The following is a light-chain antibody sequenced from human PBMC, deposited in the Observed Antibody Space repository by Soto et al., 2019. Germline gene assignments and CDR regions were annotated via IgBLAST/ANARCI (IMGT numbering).Light chain of an antibody. V-gene: IGKV1-9*01. CDR1: QGISTY. CDR3: QRLHSFPLYT. CDR2: AAS. Sequence: DIQLTQSPSFLSASVGDRVTITCRASQGISTYLAWYQQKAGKAPKLLIYAASTLQREVPSRFSGSGSGTEFTLTISSLQPEDFATYYCQRLHSFPLYTFGQGTKLEIK. J-gene: IGKJ2*01.